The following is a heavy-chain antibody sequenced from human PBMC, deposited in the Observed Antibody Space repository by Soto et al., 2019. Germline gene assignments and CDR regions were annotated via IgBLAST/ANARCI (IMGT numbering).Heavy chain of an antibody. Sequence: ASVKVSCKASGYTFTSYAMHWVCQAPGQRLEWMGWINAGNGNTKYSQKFQGRVTITRDTSASTAYMELSSLRSEDTAVYYCAREDELRFGEPTGLMGVWGQGTTVTV. CDR3: AREDELRFGEPTGLMGV. CDR2: INAGNGNT. J-gene: IGHJ6*02. D-gene: IGHD3-10*01. CDR1: GYTFTSYA. V-gene: IGHV1-3*01.